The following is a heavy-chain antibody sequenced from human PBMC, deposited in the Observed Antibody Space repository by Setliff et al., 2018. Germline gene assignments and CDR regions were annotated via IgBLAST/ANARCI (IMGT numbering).Heavy chain of an antibody. CDR2: INHSGST. V-gene: IGHV4-34*01. Sequence: SETLSLTCAVYGGSFSGYYWSWIRQPPGKGLEWIGEINHSGSTNYNPSLKSRVTISVDTSKNQFSLKLSSVTAADAAVYYCASQPCSGGSCYSGYYYYMDVWGKGTTVTVSS. CDR1: GGSFSGYY. CDR3: ASQPCSGGSCYSGYYYYMDV. J-gene: IGHJ6*03. D-gene: IGHD2-15*01.